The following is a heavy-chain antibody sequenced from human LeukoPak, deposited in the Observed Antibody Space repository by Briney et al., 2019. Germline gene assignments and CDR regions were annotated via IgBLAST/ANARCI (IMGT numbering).Heavy chain of an antibody. CDR2: INHSGST. CDR1: GGSFSGFY. V-gene: IGHV4-34*01. CDR3: ARIVVAGEYYYYYYGMDV. Sequence: SSETLSLTCAVYGGSFSGFYWSWVRQPPGEGLGWVGGINHSGSTNYNPSLKSRVTISVDTSKNQFSLKLSSVTAADTAVYYCARIVVAGEYYYYYYGMDVWGQGTTVTVSS. D-gene: IGHD3-22*01. J-gene: IGHJ6*02.